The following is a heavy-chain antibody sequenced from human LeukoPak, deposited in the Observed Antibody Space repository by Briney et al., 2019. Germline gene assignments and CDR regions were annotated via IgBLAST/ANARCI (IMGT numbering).Heavy chain of an antibody. D-gene: IGHD3-22*01. V-gene: IGHV1-69*05. CDR3: AVTYYYDSSPTW. J-gene: IGHJ4*02. Sequence: GASVKVSCKASGDTFSTYAISWVRQAPGQGLEWMGGSIPILGTAKYAQKFQGRVTIITDESTSTAYMELSSLRSEDTAVYYCAVTYYYDSSPTWWGQGTLVTVSS. CDR1: GDTFSTYA. CDR2: SIPILGTA.